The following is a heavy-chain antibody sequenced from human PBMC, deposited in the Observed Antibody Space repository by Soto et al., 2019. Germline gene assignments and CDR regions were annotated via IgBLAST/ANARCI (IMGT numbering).Heavy chain of an antibody. Sequence: EVQLLESGGGLVQPGGSLRLSCAASGFTFSSYAMSWVRQAPGKGLEWVSAISGSGGSTYYADSVKGRFTISRDNSKNTLYLQMNSLRAEDTAVYYCAKHRDSSSWPDYYYYGMDVWGQGTTVTVSS. D-gene: IGHD6-13*01. CDR3: AKHRDSSSWPDYYYYGMDV. CDR2: ISGSGGST. J-gene: IGHJ6*02. CDR1: GFTFSSYA. V-gene: IGHV3-23*01.